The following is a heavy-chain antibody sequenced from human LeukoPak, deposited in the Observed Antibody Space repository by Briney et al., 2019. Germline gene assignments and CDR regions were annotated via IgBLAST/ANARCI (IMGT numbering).Heavy chain of an antibody. J-gene: IGHJ4*02. CDR3: AVVTDTRRIDY. CDR2: ISGSGGTT. V-gene: IGHV3-23*01. Sequence: GGSLRLSCAASGFTFSNYAMTWVRQAPGKGLEWVSTISGSGGTTYYADSVKGRFTISRDNSKNTLFLQMNSLRADDTTAYHCAVVTDTRRIDYWGQGTLVTVSS. D-gene: IGHD4-11*01. CDR1: GFTFSNYA.